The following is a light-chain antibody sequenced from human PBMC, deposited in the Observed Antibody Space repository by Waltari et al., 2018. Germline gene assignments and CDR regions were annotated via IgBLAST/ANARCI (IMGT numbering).Light chain of an antibody. Sequence: QTVVTQEPSLTVSPGGTVTLPCASRTGAVTNTFYPNWFQQKPGQAPRALIYSTINKHSWTPARFSGSLLGGKAALTLSGVQPEDEAEYYCLLYYGGAWVFGGGTKLTVL. CDR1: TGAVTNTFY. CDR2: STI. J-gene: IGLJ3*02. V-gene: IGLV7-43*01. CDR3: LLYYGGAWV.